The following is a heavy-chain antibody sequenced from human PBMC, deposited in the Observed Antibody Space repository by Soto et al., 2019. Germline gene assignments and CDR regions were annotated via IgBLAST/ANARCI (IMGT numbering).Heavy chain of an antibody. CDR3: ARDIFGGSYDFRH. J-gene: IGHJ4*02. CDR1: GFIVSGIF. V-gene: IGHV3-66*01. D-gene: IGHD3-3*01. Sequence: EVRLVESGGGLVQPGGSLRLSCAASGFIVSGIFMTWVRQVPGKGPEWVSTLSSDDKTYYADSVRGRFTISRDSSKNTLFLQMNTLRAEDTAVYHCARDIFGGSYDFRHGGQGTLVTVSS. CDR2: LSSDDKT.